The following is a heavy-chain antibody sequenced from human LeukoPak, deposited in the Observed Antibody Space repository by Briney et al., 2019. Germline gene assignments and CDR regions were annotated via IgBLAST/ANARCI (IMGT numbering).Heavy chain of an antibody. D-gene: IGHD6-19*01. CDR1: GFTFHDYA. CDR2: ISGDSGST. J-gene: IGHJ4*02. Sequence: GGSLRLSCAASGFTFHDYAMYWVRQAPGKGPEWVSLISGDSGSTDYADFVKGRFTISRDNSQNSVFLQMNSLTSEDIAVYFCAKDRGSGWYYFHYWGQGTLVTVSS. CDR3: AKDRGSGWYYFHY. V-gene: IGHV3-43*02.